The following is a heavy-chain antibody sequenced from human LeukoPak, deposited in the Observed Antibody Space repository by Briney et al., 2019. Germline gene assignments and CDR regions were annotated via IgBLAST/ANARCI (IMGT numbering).Heavy chain of an antibody. CDR2: INHSGST. J-gene: IGHJ6*03. V-gene: IGHV4-34*01. D-gene: IGHD2-8*01. CDR3: VRERMVYLTPRLRYYYMDV. Sequence: PETLSLTCAVYGGSFSGYYWSWIRQPPGKGLEWIGEINHSGSTNYNPSLKSRVTISVDTSKNQFSLKLSSVTAADTAVYYCVRERMVYLTPRLRYYYMDVWGKGTTVTVSS. CDR1: GGSFSGYY.